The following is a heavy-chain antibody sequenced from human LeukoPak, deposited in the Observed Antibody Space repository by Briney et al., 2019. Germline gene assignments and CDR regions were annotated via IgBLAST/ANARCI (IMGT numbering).Heavy chain of an antibody. CDR2: INTNTGNP. CDR1: GYTFTSYA. Sequence: ASVKVSCKASGYTFTSYAMNWVRQAPGQGLEWMGWINTNTGNPTYAQGFTGRFVFSLDTSVSTAYLQISSLKAEDTAVYYCARGPMVRGVMSWFDPWGQGTLVTVSS. D-gene: IGHD3-10*01. V-gene: IGHV7-4-1*02. J-gene: IGHJ5*02. CDR3: ARGPMVRGVMSWFDP.